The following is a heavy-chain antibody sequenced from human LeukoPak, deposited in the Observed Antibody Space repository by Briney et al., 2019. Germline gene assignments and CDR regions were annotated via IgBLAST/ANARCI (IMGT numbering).Heavy chain of an antibody. D-gene: IGHD3-10*01. CDR2: IYFSGNT. CDR3: GRLNVFGYYFDY. Sequence: SETLSLTCTVSGGSISSSSYHWGWIRQPPGKGLEWIGSIYFSGNTYYNPSLKSRVTISVDTSKNQFSLKLSSVTAADTAVYYRGRLNVFGYYFDYWGQGTLVTVSS. J-gene: IGHJ4*02. V-gene: IGHV4-39*01. CDR1: GGSISSSSYH.